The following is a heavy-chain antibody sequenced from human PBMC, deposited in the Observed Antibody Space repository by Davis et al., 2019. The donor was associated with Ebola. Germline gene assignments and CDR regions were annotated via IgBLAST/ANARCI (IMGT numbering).Heavy chain of an antibody. Sequence: PSETLSLTCAVYGESFIGYYWSWIRQPPGKGLEWIGEINHSGSTNYNPSLKSRVTISIDTSKNKFSLRLDSVTAADTAVYYCARAICGGDCYSGRYSFDYWGQGTLATVSS. V-gene: IGHV4-34*01. CDR1: GESFIGYY. CDR2: INHSGST. D-gene: IGHD2-21*01. J-gene: IGHJ4*02. CDR3: ARAICGGDCYSGRYSFDY.